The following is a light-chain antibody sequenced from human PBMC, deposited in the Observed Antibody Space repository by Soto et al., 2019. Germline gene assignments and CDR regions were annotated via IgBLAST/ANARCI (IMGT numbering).Light chain of an antibody. Sequence: IQMTQSPSTLSASRGDRVTITCRASQSINTLLAWYQQKPGKAPKLLIYKASTLESGVPSRFSGSGSGTDFTITIGCLQPDDFATYYCQHYNSYSEFTFGPGTNVDIK. CDR3: QHYNSYSEFT. CDR2: KAS. J-gene: IGKJ3*01. V-gene: IGKV1-5*03. CDR1: QSINTL.